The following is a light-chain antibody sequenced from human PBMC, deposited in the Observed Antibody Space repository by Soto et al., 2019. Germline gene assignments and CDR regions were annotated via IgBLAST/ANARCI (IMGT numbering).Light chain of an antibody. CDR3: MQSAQFPHT. CDR2: KTS. CDR1: QSLVHSDGYTY. Sequence: DIVMTQTPLSSPVTLGQPASISGRSSQSLVHSDGYTYLSGVQQRPGQPPRLLIYKTSNRFSGVPDRFSGSGAGTDFTLKISRVEAEDVGVYYCMQSAQFPHTFGQGTKVDIK. V-gene: IGKV2-24*01. J-gene: IGKJ2*01.